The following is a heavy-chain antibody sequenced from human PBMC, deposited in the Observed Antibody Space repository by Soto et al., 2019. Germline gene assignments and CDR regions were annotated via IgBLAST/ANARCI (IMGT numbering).Heavy chain of an antibody. CDR1: GGAFNGYY. J-gene: IGHJ4*02. CDR3: ARAGAALVRGSIGGFDY. V-gene: IGHV4-34*01. Sequence: QVHLQQWGAGLLKPSETLSLTCAVNGGAFNGYYWTWIRQPPGKGLEWLGEINPSGSVDYNPSLNSRVTISIDTSKKQFSLTLTSVTAADTAVYYCARAGAALVRGSIGGFDYWGQGTLVTVSS. CDR2: INPSGSV. D-gene: IGHD3-10*01.